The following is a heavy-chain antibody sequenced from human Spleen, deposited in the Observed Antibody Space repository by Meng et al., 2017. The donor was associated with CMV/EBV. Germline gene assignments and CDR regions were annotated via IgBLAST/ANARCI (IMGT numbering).Heavy chain of an antibody. J-gene: IGHJ4*02. Sequence: GESLKISCAASGFTFSGSAIHWVRQAPGKGPEWVGRIRNKASNYETGYVASVKGRFTISRDDSKNTAYLQMNSLRAEDTALYYCAKAHTVPYYDFWSGYSTLDYWGQGALVTVSS. CDR3: AKAHTVPYYDFWSGYSTLDY. V-gene: IGHV3-73*01. D-gene: IGHD3-3*01. CDR2: IRNKASNYET. CDR1: GFTFSGSA.